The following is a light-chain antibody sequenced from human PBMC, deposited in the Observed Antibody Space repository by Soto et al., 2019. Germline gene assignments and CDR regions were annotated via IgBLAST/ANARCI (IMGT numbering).Light chain of an antibody. Sequence: EIVMTQSPATLSVSPGESVTLSCRASQSVSSNLAWYQQKSGQAPRLLIYGASTRVTGIPARFSGSGSGTEFTLTISSLQSEDFAIYYCQQYNNLPPVTFGQGTRLEIK. J-gene: IGKJ5*01. V-gene: IGKV3-15*01. CDR2: GAS. CDR3: QQYNNLPPVT. CDR1: QSVSSN.